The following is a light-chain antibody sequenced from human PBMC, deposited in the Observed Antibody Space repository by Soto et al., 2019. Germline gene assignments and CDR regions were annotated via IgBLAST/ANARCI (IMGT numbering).Light chain of an antibody. Sequence: DIVLTQSPGTLSLSPGERATLSCRASQSLTGGYLAWFQQKPGQTPRLLIYSASNRATGIPDRFSGSGSGTDFTLTISRLVPEDFVVYYCQQNGSLPITFRQGTRLEIK. CDR3: QQNGSLPIT. J-gene: IGKJ5*01. V-gene: IGKV3-20*01. CDR2: SAS. CDR1: QSLTGGY.